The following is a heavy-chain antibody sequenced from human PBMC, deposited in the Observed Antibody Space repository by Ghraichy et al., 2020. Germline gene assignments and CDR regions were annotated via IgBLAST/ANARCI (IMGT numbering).Heavy chain of an antibody. D-gene: IGHD6-19*01. J-gene: IGHJ4*02. V-gene: IGHV4-59*01. Sequence: SETLSLTCTVSGGSISSYYWSWIRQPPGKGLEWIGYIYYSGSTNYNPSLKSRVTISVDTSKNQFSLKLSSVTAADTAVYYCARDLHWGYQWYYFDYWGQGTLVTVSS. CDR3: ARDLHWGYQWYYFDY. CDR1: GGSISSYY. CDR2: IYYSGST.